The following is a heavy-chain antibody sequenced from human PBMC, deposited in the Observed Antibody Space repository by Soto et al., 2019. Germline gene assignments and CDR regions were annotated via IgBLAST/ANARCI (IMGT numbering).Heavy chain of an antibody. CDR3: ASRTRLSIAARPDIYYFDY. D-gene: IGHD6-6*01. Sequence: EVQLVESGGGLVQPGGSLRLSCAASGFTFSSYWMSWVRQAPGKGLEWVANIKQDGSEKYYVDSVKGRFTISRDNAKNSLYLQMHSLRAEDTAVYYCASRTRLSIAARPDIYYFDYWGQGTLVTVSS. V-gene: IGHV3-7*01. CDR1: GFTFSSYW. CDR2: IKQDGSEK. J-gene: IGHJ4*02.